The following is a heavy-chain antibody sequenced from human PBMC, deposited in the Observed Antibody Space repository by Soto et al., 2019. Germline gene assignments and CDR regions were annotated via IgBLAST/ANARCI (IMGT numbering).Heavy chain of an antibody. CDR3: ARLRRYCSGGSCYAPIY. CDR1: GGSISSSSYY. J-gene: IGHJ4*02. CDR2: IYYSGST. Sequence: SETLSLTCTVSGGSISSSSYYWGWIRQPPGKGLEWIGSIYYSGSTYYNPSLKSRVTISVDTSKNHFSLKLSSVTAADTAVYYCARLRRYCSGGSCYAPIYWGQGTLVTVSS. D-gene: IGHD2-15*01. V-gene: IGHV4-39*01.